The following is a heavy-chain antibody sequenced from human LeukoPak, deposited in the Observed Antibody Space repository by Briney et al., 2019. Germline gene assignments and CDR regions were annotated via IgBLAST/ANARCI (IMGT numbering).Heavy chain of an antibody. CDR3: ARGVSYYYDSGGYYSVVPHYYFDY. CDR2: INHSGST. D-gene: IGHD3-22*01. V-gene: IGHV4-34*01. J-gene: IGHJ4*02. Sequence: SETLSLTCAVYGGSFSGYYWSWIRQPPGKGLEWIGEINHSGSTNYNPSLKSRVTISVDTSKNQFSLKLSSVTAADTAVYYCARGVSYYYDSGGYYSVVPHYYFDYWGQGTLVTVSS. CDR1: GGSFSGYY.